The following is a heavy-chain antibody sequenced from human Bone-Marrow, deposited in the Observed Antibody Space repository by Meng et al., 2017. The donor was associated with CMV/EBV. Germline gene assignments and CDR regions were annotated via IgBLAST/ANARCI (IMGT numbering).Heavy chain of an antibody. D-gene: IGHD6-25*01. CDR1: GYTFTSYD. CDR3: ARFSQSSGFIY. J-gene: IGHJ4*02. CDR2: MNPNSGNT. Sequence: ASVKVSCKASGYTFTSYDINWVRQATGQGLEWMGWMNPNSGNTGYAQKFQGRVTITRNTSISTAYMELSSLRSEDTAVYYCARFSQSSGFIYWGQGTLVTVSS. V-gene: IGHV1-8*03.